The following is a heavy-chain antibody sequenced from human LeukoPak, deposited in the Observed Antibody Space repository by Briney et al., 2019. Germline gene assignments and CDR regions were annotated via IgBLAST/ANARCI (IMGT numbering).Heavy chain of an antibody. CDR2: MSYNGGRK. D-gene: IGHD3-16*02. J-gene: IGHJ4*02. CDR1: GFSFSGYA. V-gene: IGHV3-30*04. Sequence: PGRSLRLSCAASGFSFSGYAIHWVRQAPGKGLEWVALMSYNGGRKDYADSVKGRFTIDRDNSKNTVYLQMNSLRPDDTGIYSCARQESRNYQYKGLDYWGQGNLVTVSS. CDR3: ARQESRNYQYKGLDY.